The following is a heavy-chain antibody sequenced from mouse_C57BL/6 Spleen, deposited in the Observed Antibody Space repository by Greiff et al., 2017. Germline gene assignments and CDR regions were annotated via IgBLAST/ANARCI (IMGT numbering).Heavy chain of an antibody. D-gene: IGHD2-4*01. Sequence: VQLQQPGAELVKPGASVKVSCKASGYTFTSYWMHWVKQRPGQGLEWIGRIHPSDSDTNYNQKFKGKATLTVDKSSSTAYMQLSSLTCEDSAVYYCAKGGINDYDDGFAYWGQGTLVTVSA. J-gene: IGHJ3*01. CDR2: IHPSDSDT. CDR3: AKGGINDYDDGFAY. V-gene: IGHV1-74*01. CDR1: GYTFTSYW.